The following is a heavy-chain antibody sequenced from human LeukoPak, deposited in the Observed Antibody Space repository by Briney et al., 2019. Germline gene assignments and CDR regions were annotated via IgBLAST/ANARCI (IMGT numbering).Heavy chain of an antibody. Sequence: GGSLRLSCAASGFTFSSYAMSWVRQAPGKGLQWVSAISGSGGSTYYADSVKGRFTISRDNSKNTLYLQMNSLRAEDTAVYYCVPLRGQQLVQRWGQGTLVTVSS. D-gene: IGHD6-13*01. CDR1: GFTFSSYA. J-gene: IGHJ4*02. V-gene: IGHV3-23*01. CDR3: VPLRGQQLVQR. CDR2: ISGSGGST.